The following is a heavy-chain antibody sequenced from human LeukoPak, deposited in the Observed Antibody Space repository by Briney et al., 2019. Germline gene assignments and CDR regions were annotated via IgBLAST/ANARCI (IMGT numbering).Heavy chain of an antibody. CDR1: GFTFSDYY. CDR3: ARVSDYYDSRGFFDY. V-gene: IGHV3-11*01. CDR2: ISSSGSTI. J-gene: IGHJ4*02. D-gene: IGHD3-22*01. Sequence: GGSLRLSCAASGFTFSDYYMSWIRQAPGKGLEWVSYISSSGSTIYYADSVKGRFTISRDNAKNSLYLQMNSLRAEDTAVYYCARVSDYYDSRGFFDYWGQGTLVTVSS.